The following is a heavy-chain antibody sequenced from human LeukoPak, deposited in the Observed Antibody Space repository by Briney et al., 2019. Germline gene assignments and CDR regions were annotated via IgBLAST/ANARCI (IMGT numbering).Heavy chain of an antibody. CDR2: ISYDGSIN. CDR1: GFNFNSYA. D-gene: IGHD2-15*01. Sequence: GRSLRLSCAASGFNFNSYAVHWVRQAPGKGLHWVAVISYDGSINFYAASVKGRFTISRDNAKKTLYLQMNIRRAEDSALYFLAGDRRYCGCGRCYFDYFFDYWGQGTLVTVSS. V-gene: IGHV3-30-3*01. J-gene: IGHJ4*02. CDR3: AGDRRYCGCGRCYFDYFFDY.